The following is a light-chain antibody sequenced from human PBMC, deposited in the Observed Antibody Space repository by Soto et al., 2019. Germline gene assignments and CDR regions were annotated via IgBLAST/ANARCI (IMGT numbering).Light chain of an antibody. CDR2: GAS. CDR1: QSVSSSY. V-gene: IGKV3-20*01. J-gene: IGKJ5*01. CDR3: QQYGSSPPVT. Sequence: EIVLTQSPGTLSLSPGERATLSCRASQSVSSSYLAWYQQKPGQAPRLLIYGASGRATGIPDRFSGSGSGTDFTLTISRLEPEDFAVYYCQQYGSSPPVTFGQGTRLXIK.